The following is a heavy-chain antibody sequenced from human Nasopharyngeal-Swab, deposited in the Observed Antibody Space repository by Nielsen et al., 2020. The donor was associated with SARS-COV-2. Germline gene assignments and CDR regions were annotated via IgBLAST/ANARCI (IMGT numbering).Heavy chain of an antibody. V-gene: IGHV3-23*01. CDR2: ISGSGDNT. J-gene: IGHJ4*02. CDR3: ATNSSSWGGFDY. Sequence: GGFLRLSCAASGFTFSSYGMSWVRQAPGKGLEWVSAISGSGDNTYYADSVKGRFTISRDNSKNTLYLQMNSLRVEDTAVYYCATNSSSWGGFDYWGQGTLVTVSS. D-gene: IGHD6-13*01. CDR1: GFTFSSYG.